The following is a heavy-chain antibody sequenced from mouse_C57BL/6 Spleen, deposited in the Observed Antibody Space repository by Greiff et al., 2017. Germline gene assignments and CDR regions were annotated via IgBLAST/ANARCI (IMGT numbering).Heavy chain of an antibody. CDR2: ISSGGSYT. CDR1: GFTFSSYG. Sequence: EVKLEESGGDLVKPGGSLKLSCAASGFTFSSYGLSWVRQTPDKRLEWVATISSGGSYTYYPDSVKGRFTISRDNAKNTLYLPMSSLKSEDTAMYYCARHGYFDVWGTGTTVTVSS. J-gene: IGHJ1*03. CDR3: ARHGYFDV. V-gene: IGHV5-6*02.